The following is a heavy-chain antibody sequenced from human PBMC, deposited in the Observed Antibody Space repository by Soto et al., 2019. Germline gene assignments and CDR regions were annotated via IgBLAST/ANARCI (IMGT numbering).Heavy chain of an antibody. CDR3: ARGFQSSFGY. Sequence: GSLGLSCVASGFTVSHSYRSWVRQAPGKGLEWVSVIYSGGSTYYADSVKGRFTISRDSSKNTLYLQMNSLRAEDTAAYYCARGFQSSFGYWGQGTLVTVSS. CDR1: GFTVSHSY. V-gene: IGHV3-53*01. J-gene: IGHJ4*02. CDR2: IYSGGST. D-gene: IGHD2-21*01.